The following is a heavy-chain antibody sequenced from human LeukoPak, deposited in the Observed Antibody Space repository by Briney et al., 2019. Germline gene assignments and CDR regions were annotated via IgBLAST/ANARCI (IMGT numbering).Heavy chain of an antibody. J-gene: IGHJ6*01. V-gene: IGHV4-4*07. CDR2: IYTSGST. CDR1: GGSISSYY. D-gene: IGHD6-13*01. Sequence: PSETLSLTCTVSGGSISSYYWSWIRQPAGKGLEWIGRIYTSGSTNYNPSLKSRVTMSVDTSKNQFSLKLSSVTAADTAIYYCATLSRIAAAGAYSYHSMDVWGQGTTVTVSS. CDR3: ATLSRIAAAGAYSYHSMDV.